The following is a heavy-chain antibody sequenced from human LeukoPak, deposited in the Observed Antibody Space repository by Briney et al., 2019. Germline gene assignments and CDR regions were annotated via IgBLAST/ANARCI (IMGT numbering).Heavy chain of an antibody. Sequence: ASVKVSCKASGYRFSSYYIHWVRQAPGEGLEWMGMINPTGGRTRYAQRFQGRVTMARDTSTSTVDMELSSLKSEDTAVYYCTRTQYDSSGNFYFDNWGQGTLVSLSS. CDR1: GYRFSSYY. CDR2: INPTGGRT. J-gene: IGHJ4*02. D-gene: IGHD3-22*01. CDR3: TRTQYDSSGNFYFDN. V-gene: IGHV1-46*01.